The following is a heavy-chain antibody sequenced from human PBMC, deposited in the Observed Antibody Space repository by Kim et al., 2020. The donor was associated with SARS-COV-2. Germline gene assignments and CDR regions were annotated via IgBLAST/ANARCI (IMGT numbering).Heavy chain of an antibody. V-gene: IGHV3-30*18. CDR2: ISYDGSNK. CDR1: GFTFSSYG. Sequence: GGSLRLSCAASGFTFSSYGMHWVRQAPGKGLEWVAVISYDGSNKYYADSVKGRFTISRDNSKNTLYLQMNSLRAEDTAVYYCAKLAVADGFDPWGQGTLVTVSS. J-gene: IGHJ5*02. CDR3: AKLAVADGFDP. D-gene: IGHD6-19*01.